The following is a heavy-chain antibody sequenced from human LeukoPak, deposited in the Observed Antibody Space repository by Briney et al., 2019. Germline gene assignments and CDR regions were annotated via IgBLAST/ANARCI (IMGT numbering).Heavy chain of an antibody. D-gene: IGHD3-16*01. CDR1: GFTVSSNY. V-gene: IGHV3-66*01. J-gene: IGHJ4*02. Sequence: GGSLRLSCAASGFTVSSNYMSWVRQPPGKGLEWVSTIYNAVNTYYADSVKGRFTTSRDNSNNLLYLQMKGLRAEDTAVYYCGRGSFWELKDWGQGTLVTVSS. CDR3: GRGSFWELKD. CDR2: IYNAVNT.